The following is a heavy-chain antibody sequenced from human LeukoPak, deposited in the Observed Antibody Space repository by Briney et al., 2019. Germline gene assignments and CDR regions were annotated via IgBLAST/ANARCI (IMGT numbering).Heavy chain of an antibody. Sequence: HGESLKSSCKGSGYSFTSYWIGWVRQMPGKGLERMGIIYPGDSDTRYSPSFQGQVTISADKSISTAYLQWSSLKASDTAMYYCARGHVAAAEYYYYGMDVWGQGTTVTVSS. J-gene: IGHJ6*02. CDR2: IYPGDSDT. CDR1: GYSFTSYW. CDR3: ARGHVAAAEYYYYGMDV. V-gene: IGHV5-51*01. D-gene: IGHD6-13*01.